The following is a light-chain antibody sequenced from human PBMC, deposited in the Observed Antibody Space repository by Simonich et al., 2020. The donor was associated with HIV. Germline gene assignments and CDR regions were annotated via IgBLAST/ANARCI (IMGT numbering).Light chain of an antibody. CDR2: DAS. J-gene: IGKJ4*01. CDR3: QQRTNWPPLT. V-gene: IGKV3-11*01. Sequence: EIVLTQSPVTLSLSPGERATLTCRASQSVSTYLAWYQQKPGQAPMLVISDASKTATGIPARFSGSGSGTDFTLTISRLEPEDFAIYYWQQRTNWPPLTFGGGTKVEIK. CDR1: QSVSTY.